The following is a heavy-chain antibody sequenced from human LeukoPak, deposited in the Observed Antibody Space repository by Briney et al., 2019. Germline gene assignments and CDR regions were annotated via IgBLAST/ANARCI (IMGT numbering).Heavy chain of an antibody. CDR2: ISAYNGNT. J-gene: IGHJ4*02. CDR3: ARALRNALFDY. CDR1: GYTFTSYG. Sequence: GESLKVSCKASGYTFTSYGISWVRQAPGQGLEWMGWISAYNGNTNYAQKLQGRVTMTTDTSTSTAYMELRSLRSDDTAVYYCARALRNALFDYWGQGTLVTVSS. V-gene: IGHV1-18*01.